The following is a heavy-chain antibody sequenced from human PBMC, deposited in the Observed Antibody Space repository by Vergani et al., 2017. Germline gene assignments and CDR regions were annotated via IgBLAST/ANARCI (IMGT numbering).Heavy chain of an antibody. CDR2: ISSNGGST. Sequence: EVQLVESGGGLVQPGGSLRLSCAASGFTFSSYAMHWVRQAPGKGLEYVSAISSNGGSTYYANSVKGRFTISRDNSKNTLYLQMGSLRAEDMAVYYCARSRYSGTHLDYWGQGTLVTVSS. V-gene: IGHV3-64*01. D-gene: IGHD1-26*01. J-gene: IGHJ4*02. CDR1: GFTFSSYA. CDR3: ARSRYSGTHLDY.